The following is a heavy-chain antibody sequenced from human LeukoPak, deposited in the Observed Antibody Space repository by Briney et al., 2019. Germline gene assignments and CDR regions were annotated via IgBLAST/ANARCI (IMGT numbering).Heavy chain of an antibody. D-gene: IGHD2-15*01. V-gene: IGHV3-30*04. CDR1: GFTFSSYE. J-gene: IGHJ4*02. Sequence: GGSLRLSCAASGFTFSSYEMHWVRQAPGKGLEWVTPISYDGTNKYYADSVKGRFTVSRDNSNNTVFLQMHSLSAEDTAVYYCARVSGCSGGICTSLKYWGQGTLVTVSS. CDR2: ISYDGTNK. CDR3: ARVSGCSGGICTSLKY.